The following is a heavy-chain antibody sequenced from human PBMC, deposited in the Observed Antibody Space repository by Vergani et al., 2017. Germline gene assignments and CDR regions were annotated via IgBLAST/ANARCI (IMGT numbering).Heavy chain of an antibody. CDR2: INPNSGGT. CDR1: GYTFTGYY. V-gene: IGHV1-2*02. J-gene: IGHJ4*02. CDR3: ARDYAYFDWYGKGSKGYYIDD. Sequence: QLQLVQSGAEVKKPGASVKVSCKASGYTFTGYYMHWVRQAPGQGLEWMGWINPNSGGTNYEQKFQGRVTMTRDTSISTAYMELSRLRSDETAVYYCARDYAYFDWYGKGSKGYYIDDWGQGTLVSVSS. D-gene: IGHD3-9*01.